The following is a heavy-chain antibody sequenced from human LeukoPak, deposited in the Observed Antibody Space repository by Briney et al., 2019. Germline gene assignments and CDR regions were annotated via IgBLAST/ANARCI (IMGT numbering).Heavy chain of an antibody. J-gene: IGHJ6*02. CDR3: ARDGAWELLPYYYYGTDV. V-gene: IGHV1-18*01. D-gene: IGHD1-26*01. CDR2: ISAYNGNT. Sequence: GASVKVSCKASGYTFTSYGISWVRQAPGQGLAWMGWISAYNGNTNYAQKLQGRVTMTTDTSTSTAYMELRSLRSDDTAVYYCARDGAWELLPYYYYGTDVWGQGTTVTVSS. CDR1: GYTFTSYG.